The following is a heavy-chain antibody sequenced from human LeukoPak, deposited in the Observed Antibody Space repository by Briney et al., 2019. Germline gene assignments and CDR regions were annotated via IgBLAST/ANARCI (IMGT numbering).Heavy chain of an antibody. J-gene: IGHJ6*03. CDR3: ARGRHDITMIVVVMTSVSYYLDV. Sequence: SETLSLTCAVYGGSFSGYHWAWIRQSPGKGLEWIGDINPSGSTYYNPSLKSRPTISVDTSKNQFSLKLRSVTAADTAVYYCARGRHDITMIVVVMTSVSYYLDVWGKGTTVTVS. D-gene: IGHD3-22*01. CDR2: INPSGST. V-gene: IGHV4-34*01. CDR1: GGSFSGYH.